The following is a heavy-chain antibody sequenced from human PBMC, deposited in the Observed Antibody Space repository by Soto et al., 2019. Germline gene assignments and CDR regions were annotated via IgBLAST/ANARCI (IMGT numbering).Heavy chain of an antibody. D-gene: IGHD6-13*01. CDR2: ISSSSSII. CDR3: ARDQEASWYTRYSDY. Sequence: EVQLVESGGGLVQPGGSLRLSCAAPGFTFSIYNMNWVRQAPGKGLEWVSYISSSSSIIYYADSVKGRFTISRDDAKNSLYLQMNSLRAEDTAVYFCARDQEASWYTRYSDYWGQGTLVTVSS. V-gene: IGHV3-48*01. J-gene: IGHJ4*02. CDR1: GFTFSIYN.